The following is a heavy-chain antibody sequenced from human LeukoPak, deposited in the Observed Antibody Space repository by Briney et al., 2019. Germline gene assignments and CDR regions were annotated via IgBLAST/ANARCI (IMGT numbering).Heavy chain of an antibody. CDR1: GGSISSYY. J-gene: IGHJ3*02. D-gene: IGHD1-14*01. Sequence: PSETLSLTCTVAGGSISSYYWSWIRQPPGKGLEWIGNIYYSGSTNYNPSLRSRVTISVDTSKNQCSLKLSSVTAADTAVYYCARQPRYLDAFDIWGQGTMVTVSS. CDR3: ARQPRYLDAFDI. CDR2: IYYSGST. V-gene: IGHV4-59*08.